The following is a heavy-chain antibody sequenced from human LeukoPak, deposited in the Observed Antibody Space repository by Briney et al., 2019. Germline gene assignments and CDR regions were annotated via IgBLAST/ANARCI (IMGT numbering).Heavy chain of an antibody. CDR3: ARDAESYDLWSGYSFDI. CDR1: GYSISSGYY. V-gene: IGHV4-38-2*02. J-gene: IGHJ3*02. CDR2: IYHSGST. D-gene: IGHD3-3*01. Sequence: SGTLSLTCAVSGYSISSGYYWGWIRQPPGKGLEWIGNIYHSGSTYYNPSLKSRVTMSVDTSNNQFSLKLSSVTAADTAVYYCARDAESYDLWSGYSFDIWGQGTMVTVSS.